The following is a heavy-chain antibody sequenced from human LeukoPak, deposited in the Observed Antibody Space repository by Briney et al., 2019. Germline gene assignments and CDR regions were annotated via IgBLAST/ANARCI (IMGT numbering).Heavy chain of an antibody. D-gene: IGHD4-17*01. CDR2: ISSSSSMI. V-gene: IGHV3-48*02. CDR1: GFTFSSYS. Sequence: GGSLRLSCAASGFTFSSYSMNWVRQAPGKGLEWVSYISSSSSMIYYADSVKGRFTISRDNAKNSLYLQMKSLTDDDTAIYYCARDYGDLPARVPYFDYWGQGTLVTVSS. CDR3: ARDYGDLPARVPYFDY. J-gene: IGHJ4*02.